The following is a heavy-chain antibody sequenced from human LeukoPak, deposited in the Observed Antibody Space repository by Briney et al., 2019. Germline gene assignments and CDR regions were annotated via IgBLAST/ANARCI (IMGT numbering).Heavy chain of an antibody. CDR3: ARARRWVQLEGIDYGMDV. D-gene: IGHD1-1*01. Sequence: ASVKVSCKASGYTFTGYYMHWVRQAPGQGLEWMGWINPNSGGTNYAQKFQGRVTMTRDTSISTAYMELSRLRSDDTAVYYCARARRWVQLEGIDYGMDVWGQGTTVTASS. CDR1: GYTFTGYY. CDR2: INPNSGGT. V-gene: IGHV1-2*02. J-gene: IGHJ6*02.